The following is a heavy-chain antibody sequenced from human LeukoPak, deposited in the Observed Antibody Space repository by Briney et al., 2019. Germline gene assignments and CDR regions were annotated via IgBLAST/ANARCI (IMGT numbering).Heavy chain of an antibody. V-gene: IGHV4-59*07. D-gene: IGHD3-10*01. Sequence: SDTLSLTCTVSGGSISSYSWSWIRQPPGKGLEWIGYIYYSGSTNYNPSLKSRVTISVDTSKKQFSLKVSSVTAADTAAYYCAAAGSSGRIYDWGQGTLVTVSS. CDR3: AAAGSSGRIYD. J-gene: IGHJ4*02. CDR1: GGSISSYS. CDR2: IYYSGST.